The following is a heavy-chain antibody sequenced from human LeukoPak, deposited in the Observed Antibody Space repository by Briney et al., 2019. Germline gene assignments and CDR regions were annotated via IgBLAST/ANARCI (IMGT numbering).Heavy chain of an antibody. CDR1: GFTFSDYY. Sequence: PGGSLRLSCAASGFTFSDYYMSWIRQAPGKGLEWVSYISSSGSTIYYADSVKGRFTISRDNAKNSLYLQMNSLRAEDTAVYYCARESGYCSSTSCTTYYYMDVWGKGTTVTVSS. J-gene: IGHJ6*03. CDR2: ISSSGSTI. CDR3: ARESGYCSSTSCTTYYYMDV. D-gene: IGHD2-2*01. V-gene: IGHV3-11*04.